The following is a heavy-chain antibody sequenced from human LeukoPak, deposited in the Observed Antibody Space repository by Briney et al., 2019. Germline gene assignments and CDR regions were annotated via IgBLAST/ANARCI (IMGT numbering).Heavy chain of an antibody. CDR3: AKDLDSSGPGLN. CDR1: GFTFSSYS. CDR2: ISSSSSTI. Sequence: AGGSLRLSCAASGFTFSSYSMNWVRQAPGKGLEWVSYISSSSSTIYYADSVKGRFTISRDNSKNTLYLQMNSLRAEDTAVYYCAKDLDSSGPGLNWGQGTLVTVSS. J-gene: IGHJ4*02. D-gene: IGHD3-22*01. V-gene: IGHV3-48*01.